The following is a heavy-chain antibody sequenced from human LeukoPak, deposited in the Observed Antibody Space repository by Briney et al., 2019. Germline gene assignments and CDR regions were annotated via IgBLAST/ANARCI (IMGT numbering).Heavy chain of an antibody. CDR3: AREEVKSFDN. CDR2: IKGDGSET. J-gene: IGHJ4*02. V-gene: IGHV3-7*03. Sequence: GGSLRLSCEASGFSFSSYLMSWVRQAPGKGLEWVANIKGDGSETSYVTSVRGRFTISRDNAKNSLYLQMNNLRVEDTAVYYCAREEVKSFDNWGQGTLVTVSS. CDR1: GFSFSSYL.